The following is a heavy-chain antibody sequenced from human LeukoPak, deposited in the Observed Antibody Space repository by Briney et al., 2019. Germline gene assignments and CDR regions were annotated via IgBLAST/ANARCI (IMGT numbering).Heavy chain of an antibody. CDR2: IYYSGST. CDR1: GGSISSYY. V-gene: IGHV4-59*12. D-gene: IGHD2-15*01. J-gene: IGHJ4*02. CDR3: AKGVGYCSGGSCQQFDY. Sequence: PSETLSLTCTVSGGSISSYYWSWIRQPPGKGLEWIGYIYYSGSTNYNPSLKSRVTISVDTSKNQFSLKLNSMTAADTAVYYCAKGVGYCSGGSCQQFDYWGQGTLVTVSS.